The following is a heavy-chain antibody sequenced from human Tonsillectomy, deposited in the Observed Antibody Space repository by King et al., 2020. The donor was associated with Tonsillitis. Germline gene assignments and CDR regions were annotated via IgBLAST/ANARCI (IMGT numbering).Heavy chain of an antibody. J-gene: IGHJ4*02. Sequence: LPLPASFSGLVPPSPTLSLTCAVSGSSIISVVYSWRLILQPPGKGLQWIGYIYHSGNTYYNPSLKSRVTISVDRSQNQFSLTLISVTAADPAGEDGDREGDERPGDNWGQGTRGT. D-gene: IGHD3-10*01. CDR3: DREGDERPGDN. CDR2: IYHSGNT. V-gene: IGHV4-30-2*01. CDR1: GSSIISVVYS.